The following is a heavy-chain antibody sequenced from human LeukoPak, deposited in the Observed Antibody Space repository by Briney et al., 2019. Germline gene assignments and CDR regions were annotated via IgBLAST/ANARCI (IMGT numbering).Heavy chain of an antibody. D-gene: IGHD1-14*01. CDR2: IYTSGST. V-gene: IGHV4-61*02. J-gene: IGHJ2*01. CDR3: ARGRGNPRGYFDL. Sequence: PSETLSLTCTDPGGSISSGSYYWSWIRLPAGKGLVWIGRIYTSGSTNYKPSLRSRVTISVDTSKNQFSLKLSSVTAADTAVYYCARGRGNPRGYFDLWGRGTLVTVSS. CDR1: GGSISSGSYY.